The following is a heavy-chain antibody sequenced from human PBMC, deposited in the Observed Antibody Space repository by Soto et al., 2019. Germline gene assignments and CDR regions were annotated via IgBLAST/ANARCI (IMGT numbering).Heavy chain of an antibody. V-gene: IGHV4-34*01. CDR1: GGSFSGYY. D-gene: IGHD6-13*01. CDR3: ARGRVSRQQLVGKLYYYYGMDV. J-gene: IGHJ6*02. Sequence: SETLSLTCAVYGGSFSGYYWSWIRQPPGKGLEWIGEINHSGSTNYHPSLKSRVTISVDTSKNQFSLKLSSVTAADTAVYFCARGRVSRQQLVGKLYYYYGMDVWGQGTTVTVSS. CDR2: INHSGST.